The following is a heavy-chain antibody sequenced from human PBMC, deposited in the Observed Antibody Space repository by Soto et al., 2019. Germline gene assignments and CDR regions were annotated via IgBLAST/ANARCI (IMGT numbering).Heavy chain of an antibody. CDR1: GYTFTSYD. D-gene: IGHD2-15*01. V-gene: IGHV1-8*01. CDR2: MNPNSGNT. Sequence: QVQLVQSGAEVKKPGASVKVSCKASGYTFTSYDINWERQATGQGLEWMGWMNPNSGNTGYAQKFQGRVTMTRNTSISTAYMELSSLRSEDTAVYYCARKLIVVVVAATPNGMDVWGQGTTVTVSS. J-gene: IGHJ6*02. CDR3: ARKLIVVVVAATPNGMDV.